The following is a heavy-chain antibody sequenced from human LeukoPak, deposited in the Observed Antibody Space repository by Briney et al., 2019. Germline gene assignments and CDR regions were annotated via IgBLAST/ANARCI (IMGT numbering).Heavy chain of an antibody. D-gene: IGHD4-23*01. V-gene: IGHV5-51*01. CDR2: IYPGESDT. CDR3: ARQGSTVVTYNWFDP. CDR1: GYSFTSYW. J-gene: IGHJ5*02. Sequence: GESLKISCKGSGYSFTSYWIGWVRQIPGEGLELMGIIYPGESDTRYSPSFQGQVTISADKSISTAYLQWGSLKASDTAMYYCARQGSTVVTYNWFDPWGQGTLVTVSS.